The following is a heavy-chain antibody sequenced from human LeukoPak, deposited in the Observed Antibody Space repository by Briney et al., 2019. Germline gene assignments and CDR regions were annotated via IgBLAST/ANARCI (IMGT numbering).Heavy chain of an antibody. Sequence: PSETLSLTCTVSGGSISSSSYYWGWIRQPPGKELEWIGSIYYSGSTYYNPSLKSRVTISVDTSKNQFSLKLSSVTAADTAVYYCGKIGYCSGGSCRREYYFDYWGQGTLVTVSS. V-gene: IGHV4-39*01. D-gene: IGHD2-15*01. CDR2: IYYSGST. CDR3: GKIGYCSGGSCRREYYFDY. J-gene: IGHJ4*02. CDR1: GGSISSSSYY.